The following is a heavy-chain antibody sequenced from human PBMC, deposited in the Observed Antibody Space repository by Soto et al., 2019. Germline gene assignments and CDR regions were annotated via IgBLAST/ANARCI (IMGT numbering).Heavy chain of an antibody. D-gene: IGHD2-2*01. CDR2: IFYSGST. J-gene: IGHJ6*02. CDR3: ARLGGYCSGTSCYGYYGMDV. Sequence: SETLSLTCTVSSGSISSTIYSWYWIRQPPGKGLEWIGSIFYSGSTYYNPSLKSRVTISVDTSKNQFSLKVSSVTAADTAMYYCARLGGYCSGTSCYGYYGMDVWGQGTTVTVSS. CDR1: SGSISSTIYS. V-gene: IGHV4-39*01.